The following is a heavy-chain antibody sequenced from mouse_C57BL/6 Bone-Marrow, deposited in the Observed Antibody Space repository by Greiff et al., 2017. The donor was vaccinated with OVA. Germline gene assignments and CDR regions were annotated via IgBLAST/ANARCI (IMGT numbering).Heavy chain of an antibody. Sequence: QVQLQQPGAELVMPGASVKLSCKASGYTFTSYWMHWVKQRPGQGLEWIGEIDPSDSDTNYNQKFKGKSTLTVDKSSSTAYMQLSSLTSEDSAVYDCARNLRIYYGNYFDYWGQGTTLTVSS. V-gene: IGHV1-69*01. J-gene: IGHJ2*01. CDR3: ARNLRIYYGNYFDY. CDR2: IDPSDSDT. D-gene: IGHD2-1*01. CDR1: GYTFTSYW.